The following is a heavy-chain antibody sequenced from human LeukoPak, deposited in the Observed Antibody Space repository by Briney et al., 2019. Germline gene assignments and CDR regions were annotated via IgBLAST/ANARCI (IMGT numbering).Heavy chain of an antibody. J-gene: IGHJ5*02. Sequence: ASVKVSCKTSGYTFTDYLHWVRQAPGQGLEWMGWINPNSGRTSSAQKFQGRVTMTRDTSIATVYMEVSWLTSDDMAIYYCARADRLHGGPYLIGPWGQGTLVTVSS. CDR3: ARADRLHGGPYLIGP. CDR1: GYTFTDY. CDR2: INPNSGRT. D-gene: IGHD2-21*01. V-gene: IGHV1-2*02.